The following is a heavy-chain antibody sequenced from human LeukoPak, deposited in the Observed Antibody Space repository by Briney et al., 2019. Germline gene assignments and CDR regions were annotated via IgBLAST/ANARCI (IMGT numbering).Heavy chain of an antibody. Sequence: ASVKVSCKASGYTFTSYDINWVRQATGQGLEWMGWMNPNSGNTGYAQKFQGRVTMTRNTSISTAYMELSSLRSEDTAVYYCARVGSSGYYAEYFQHWGEGTLVTVSS. J-gene: IGHJ1*01. CDR1: GYTFTSYD. D-gene: IGHD3-22*01. CDR2: MNPNSGNT. CDR3: ARVGSSGYYAEYFQH. V-gene: IGHV1-8*01.